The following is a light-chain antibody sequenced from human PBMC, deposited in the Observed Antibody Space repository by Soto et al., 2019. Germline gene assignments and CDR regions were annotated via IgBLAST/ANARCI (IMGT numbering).Light chain of an antibody. CDR3: QQRSNWPLT. Sequence: EILLTPSPATLPLSPGARATLSCGASQSVSSYLAWYQQKPGQAPRLLIYDASNRATGIPARFSGSGSGTDFTLTISSLAPEDFAVYYCQQRSNWPLTFGGGTKVDIK. CDR1: QSVSSY. J-gene: IGKJ4*01. V-gene: IGKV3-11*01. CDR2: DAS.